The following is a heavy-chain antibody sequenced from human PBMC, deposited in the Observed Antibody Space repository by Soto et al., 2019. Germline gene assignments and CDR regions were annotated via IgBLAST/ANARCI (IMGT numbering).Heavy chain of an antibody. CDR2: IWTDGSYE. CDR3: ARAGHDSSGYYYGGLDY. CDR1: GFTFSRYG. Sequence: QVQLVESGGGVAQPGGSLRLSCAASGFTFSRYGMHWVRQAPGKGLERGAVIWTDGSYEYYADSVMGRFTISRDNSKNTLYLQMNSLRAEDTAVYYCARAGHDSSGYYYGGLDYWGPGTLVTVSS. D-gene: IGHD3-22*01. J-gene: IGHJ4*02. V-gene: IGHV3-33*01.